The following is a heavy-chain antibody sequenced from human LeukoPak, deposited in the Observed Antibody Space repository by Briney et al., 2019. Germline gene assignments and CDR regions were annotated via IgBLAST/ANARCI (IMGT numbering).Heavy chain of an antibody. J-gene: IGHJ5*02. D-gene: IGHD3-10*01. CDR2: INPSGGST. CDR1: GYTFTSYY. V-gene: IGHV1-46*01. CDR3: ARGNTMVRGVIGVNWFDP. Sequence: GAPVKVSCKASGYTFTSYYMHWVRQAPGQGLEWMGIINPSGGSTSYAQKFQGRVTMTRDTSTSTVYMELSSLRSEDTAVYYCARGNTMVRGVIGVNWFDPWGQGTLVTVSS.